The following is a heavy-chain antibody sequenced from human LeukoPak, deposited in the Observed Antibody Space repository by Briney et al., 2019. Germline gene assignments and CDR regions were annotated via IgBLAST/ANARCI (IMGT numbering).Heavy chain of an antibody. D-gene: IGHD3-10*01. CDR3: ARGEDGSGSQRALDY. CDR1: GGSFSGYY. V-gene: IGHV4-34*01. Sequence: KPSETLSLTCAVYGGSFSGYYWSWIREPPGKGLEWIGEINHSGSTNYNPSLKSRVTISVDTSKNQFSLKLSSVTAADTAVYYCARGEDGSGSQRALDYWGQGTLVTVSS. J-gene: IGHJ4*02. CDR2: INHSGST.